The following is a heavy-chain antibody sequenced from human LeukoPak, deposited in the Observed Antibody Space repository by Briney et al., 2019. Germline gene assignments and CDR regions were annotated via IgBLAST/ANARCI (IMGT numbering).Heavy chain of an antibody. J-gene: IGHJ5*02. Sequence: PSETLSLTCTVSGGSISSYYWSWIRQPPGKGLEWIGYIYYSGSTNYNPSLKSRVTISVDTSKKQFSLKLSSVTAADTAVYYCAAQRGEQCVNWFDPWGQGTLVTVSS. CDR2: IYYSGST. CDR1: GGSISSYY. D-gene: IGHD3-16*01. V-gene: IGHV4-59*01. CDR3: AAQRGEQCVNWFDP.